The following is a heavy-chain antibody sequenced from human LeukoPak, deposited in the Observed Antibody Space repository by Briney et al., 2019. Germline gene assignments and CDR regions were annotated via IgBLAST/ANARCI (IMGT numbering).Heavy chain of an antibody. J-gene: IGHJ6*04. CDR2: IYHSGST. V-gene: IGHV4-4*02. D-gene: IGHD2-2*01. CDR1: GGSISSSNW. CDR3: ARLQDIVVVPAAHYGMDV. Sequence: SDTQSLMCALSGGSISSSNWWSWVRQPPGKGLGWIEEIYHSGSTNYNPSLKSRVTLSVDKFKNQFSLKLSSVTAADTAVYYCARLQDIVVVPAAHYGMDVWGKGTTVTVSS.